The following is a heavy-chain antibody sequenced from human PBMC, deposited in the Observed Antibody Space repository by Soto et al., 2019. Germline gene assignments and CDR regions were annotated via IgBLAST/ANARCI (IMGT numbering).Heavy chain of an antibody. CDR1: GFSFASVY. D-gene: IGHD3-9*01. V-gene: IGHV3-15*07. CDR3: ATGDYDITRPFDY. CDR2: IRTQPAGGTA. J-gene: IGHJ4*02. Sequence: EVQLVESGGGLVKPGGSLRLSCAASGFSFASVYMNWVRQAPGQGLEWVGRIRTQPAGGTADYAAFVKGRFTISRDDSTHTLYLQLSSLKTEDTAVYEGATGDYDITRPFDYWGQGTLVSVSS.